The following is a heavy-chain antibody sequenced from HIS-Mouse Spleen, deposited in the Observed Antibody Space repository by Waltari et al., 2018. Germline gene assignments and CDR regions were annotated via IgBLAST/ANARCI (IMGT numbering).Heavy chain of an antibody. V-gene: IGHV4-39*07. J-gene: IGHJ2*01. CDR2: IYYSGGT. Sequence: QLQLQESGPGLVKPSETLSLTCTVSGGSISSSSYYWGWIRQPPGKGLEWIGSIYYSGGTYYNPSLKSRVTISVETSKNQVSLKLSSVTAADTAVYYCAREIPYSSSWYDWYFDLWGRGTLVTVSS. CDR3: AREIPYSSSWYDWYFDL. D-gene: IGHD6-13*01. CDR1: GGSISSSSYY.